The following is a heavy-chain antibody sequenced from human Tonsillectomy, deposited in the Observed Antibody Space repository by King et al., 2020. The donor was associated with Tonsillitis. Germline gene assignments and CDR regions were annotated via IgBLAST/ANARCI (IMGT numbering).Heavy chain of an antibody. CDR1: GFTFSSYW. J-gene: IGHJ4*02. D-gene: IGHD3-3*01. CDR3: ARDSADFWSGYYRSPPGY. V-gene: IGHV3-7*01. CDR2: IKQDGSEK. Sequence: VQLVESGGGLVQPGGSLRLSCAASGFTFSSYWMSWVRQAPGKGLEWVANIKQDGSEKYYVDSVKGRFTISRDNAKNSLYLQMNTLRAEETAVYYCARDSADFWSGYYRSPPGYWGQGILVIVSS.